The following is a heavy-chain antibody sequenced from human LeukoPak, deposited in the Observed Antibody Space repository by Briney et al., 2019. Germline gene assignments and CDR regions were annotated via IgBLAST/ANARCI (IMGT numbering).Heavy chain of an antibody. J-gene: IGHJ5*02. V-gene: IGHV3-7*05. D-gene: IGHD1-1*01. CDR3: VRDQGTRGLDP. Sequence: SGGSLRLSCAASGFTFSSYWMSWVRQAPGKGLEWVANIKQDGSEKYYVDSVKGRFTISRDNAKNSLYLQMNSLRAEDTAVYYSVRDQGTRGLDPWGQGTLVTVSS. CDR1: GFTFSSYW. CDR2: IKQDGSEK.